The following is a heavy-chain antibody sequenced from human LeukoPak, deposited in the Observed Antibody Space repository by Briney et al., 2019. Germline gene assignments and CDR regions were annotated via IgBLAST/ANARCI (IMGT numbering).Heavy chain of an antibody. Sequence: PSETLSLTCAVYGGSFSGYYWSWIRQPPGKGLEWIGEISHSGSTNYNPSLKSRVTISVDTSKNQFSLKLSSVTAADTAVYYCARGFPKYSSSAPRAFDIWGQGTMVTVSS. CDR1: GGSFSGYY. CDR3: ARGFPKYSSSAPRAFDI. V-gene: IGHV4-34*01. CDR2: ISHSGST. J-gene: IGHJ3*02. D-gene: IGHD6-6*01.